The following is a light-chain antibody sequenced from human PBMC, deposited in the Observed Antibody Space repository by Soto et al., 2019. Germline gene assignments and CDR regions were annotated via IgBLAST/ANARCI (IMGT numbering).Light chain of an antibody. CDR3: QQYNNWWT. V-gene: IGKV3D-15*01. Sequence: IVLTQSPATLSVSPGERATLSCRASQSFSSNLAWYQQKPGQAPRLLIYDASTRATGIPARFSGSGSGTEFTLTISSLQSEDFVVYYCQQYNNWWTFGQGTKVDIK. J-gene: IGKJ1*01. CDR2: DAS. CDR1: QSFSSN.